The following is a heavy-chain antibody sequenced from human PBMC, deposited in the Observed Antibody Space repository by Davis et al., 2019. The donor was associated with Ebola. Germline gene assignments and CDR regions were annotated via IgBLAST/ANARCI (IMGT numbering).Heavy chain of an antibody. CDR2: IYYSGST. J-gene: IGHJ4*02. CDR1: GGSISSSSYY. Sequence: ESLKISCTVSGGSISSSSYYWGWIRQPPGKGLEWIGSIYYSGSTYYNPSLKSRVTISVDTSKNQFSLKLSSVTAADTAVYYCARGGNVLRFLEWFAHWGQGTLVTVSS. CDR3: ARGGNVLRFLEWFAH. D-gene: IGHD3-3*01. V-gene: IGHV4-39*01.